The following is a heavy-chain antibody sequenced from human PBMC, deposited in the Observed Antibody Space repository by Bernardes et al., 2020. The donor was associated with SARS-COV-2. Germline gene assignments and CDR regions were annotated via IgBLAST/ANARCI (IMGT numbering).Heavy chain of an antibody. J-gene: IGHJ6*02. V-gene: IGHV1-24*01. Sequence: ASVKVPCKVSGYTLTELSMHWVRQAPGKGLEWMGGFDPEDGETIYAQKFQGRVTMTEDTSTDTAYMELSSLRSEDTAVYYCATAIAVAGTPQSYYYYYGMDVWGQGTTVTVSS. D-gene: IGHD6-19*01. CDR3: ATAIAVAGTPQSYYYYYGMDV. CDR2: FDPEDGET. CDR1: GYTLTELS.